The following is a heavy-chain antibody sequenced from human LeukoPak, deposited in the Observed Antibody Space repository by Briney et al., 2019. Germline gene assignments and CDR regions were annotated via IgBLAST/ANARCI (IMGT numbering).Heavy chain of an antibody. CDR1: GGTFSSYA. Sequence: GASAKVSCKASGGTFSSYAISWVRQAPGQGLEWMGRIIPILGIANYAQKFQGRVTITADKSTSTAYMELSSLRSEDTAVYYCARDEVDYYGSGSYEDYYYYGMDVWGQGTTVTVSS. CDR3: ARDEVDYYGSGSYEDYYYYGMDV. J-gene: IGHJ6*02. CDR2: IIPILGIA. D-gene: IGHD3-10*01. V-gene: IGHV1-69*04.